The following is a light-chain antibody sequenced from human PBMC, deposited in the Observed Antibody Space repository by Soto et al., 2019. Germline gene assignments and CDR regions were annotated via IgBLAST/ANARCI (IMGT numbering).Light chain of an antibody. Sequence: IVLTQSPGTLSLSPGERATLSCRASQSLSSTYLVWYQQKAGQAPRLLIYGASVRATGIPDRFSGSGSGTDFTLTISRLEPEDFGMYYCQQFTSSPWTFGQGTKVDSK. CDR1: QSLSSTY. J-gene: IGKJ1*01. V-gene: IGKV3-20*01. CDR2: GAS. CDR3: QQFTSSPWT.